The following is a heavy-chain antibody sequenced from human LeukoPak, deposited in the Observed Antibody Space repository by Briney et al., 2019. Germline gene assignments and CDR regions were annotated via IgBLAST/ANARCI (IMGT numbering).Heavy chain of an antibody. CDR3: AKDGPPKANRRAYGSGKRGYYYYYMDV. CDR1: GFTFSSYN. J-gene: IGHJ6*03. Sequence: PGGSLRLSCAASGFTFSSYNMNWVRQAPGKGLEWVSSVTSGSNRFYADSVKGRFTISRDNSKNTLYLQMNSLRAEDTAVYYCAKDGPPKANRRAYGSGKRGYYYYYMDVWGKGTTVTISS. CDR2: VTSGSNR. D-gene: IGHD3-10*01. V-gene: IGHV3-21*01.